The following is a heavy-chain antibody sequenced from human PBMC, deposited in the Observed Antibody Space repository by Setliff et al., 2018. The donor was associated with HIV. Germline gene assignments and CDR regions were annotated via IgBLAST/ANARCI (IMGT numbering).Heavy chain of an antibody. V-gene: IGHV1-18*01. J-gene: IGHJ3*01. CDR2: ISGYNGNT. CDR3: ARVPYRSAWFSGGHDAFDV. Sequence: WASVKVSCKASGYTFNRYGISWVRQAPGQGLEWMGWISGYNGNTKYVQNLQGRVTMSTDTSTSTVYMELRSLRSDDTAVYYCARVPYRSAWFSGGHDAFDVWAQGTMVTVSS. D-gene: IGHD6-19*01. CDR1: GYTFNRYG.